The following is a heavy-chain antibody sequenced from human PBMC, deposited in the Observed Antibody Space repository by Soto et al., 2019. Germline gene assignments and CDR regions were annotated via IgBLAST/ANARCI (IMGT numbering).Heavy chain of an antibody. J-gene: IGHJ6*02. CDR3: ARDGIGHCSSTSCYTARVGYYYYGMDV. Sequence: GGSLRLSCAASGFTFSSYGMHWVRQAPGKGLEWVAVIWYDGSNKYYADSVKGRFTISRDNSKNTLYLQMNSLRAEDTAVYYCARDGIGHCSSTSCYTARVGYYYYGMDVWGQGTTVTVSS. V-gene: IGHV3-33*01. CDR1: GFTFSSYG. D-gene: IGHD2-2*02. CDR2: IWYDGSNK.